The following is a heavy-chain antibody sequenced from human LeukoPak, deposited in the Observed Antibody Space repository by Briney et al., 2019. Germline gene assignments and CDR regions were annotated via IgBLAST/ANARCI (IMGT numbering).Heavy chain of an antibody. V-gene: IGHV3-15*01. D-gene: IGHD1-1*01. CDR1: GFTFTNAW. CDR2: IKSKTDGGTP. J-gene: IGHJ4*01. Sequence: KSGGSLRLSCAASGFTFTNAWMTWVRQAPGKRLDWVGRIKSKTDGGTPGYAAPVKDRFTISRDDSTNTLYLQMNSLKTDDTAVYYCTTISSTGDLDFWGHGTLVTVSS. CDR3: TTISSTGDLDF.